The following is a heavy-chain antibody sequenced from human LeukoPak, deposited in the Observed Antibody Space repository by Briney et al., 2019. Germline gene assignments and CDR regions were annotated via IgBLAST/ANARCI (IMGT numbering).Heavy chain of an antibody. CDR1: GFTFSSYS. J-gene: IGHJ4*02. V-gene: IGHV3-21*01. CDR2: ISSSSSYI. CDR3: ARETSGDYYYGGFDY. D-gene: IGHD2-21*02. Sequence: PGGSLRHSCAASGFTFSSYSMNWVRQAPGKGLEWVSSISSSSSYIYYADSVKGRFTISRDNAKNSLYLQMNSLRAEDTAVYYCARETSGDYYYGGFDYWGQGTLVTVSS.